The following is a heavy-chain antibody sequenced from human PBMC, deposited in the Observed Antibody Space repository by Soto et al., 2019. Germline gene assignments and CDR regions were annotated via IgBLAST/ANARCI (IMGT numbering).Heavy chain of an antibody. V-gene: IGHV1-69*13. CDR1: GDTFSSYA. J-gene: IGHJ6*02. Sequence: GASVKVSCKASGDTFSSYAISWVRQAPGQGLEWMGGIIPIFGTANYAQKFQGRVTITADESTSTAYMELSSLRSEDTAVYYCARGCSSTSCYIDYYYGMDVWGQGTTVTVSS. CDR2: IIPIFGTA. CDR3: ARGCSSTSCYIDYYYGMDV. D-gene: IGHD2-2*02.